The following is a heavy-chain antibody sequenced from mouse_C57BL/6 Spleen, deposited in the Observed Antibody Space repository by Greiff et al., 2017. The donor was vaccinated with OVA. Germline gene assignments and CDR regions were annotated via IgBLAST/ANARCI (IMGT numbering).Heavy chain of an antibody. J-gene: IGHJ2*01. Sequence: EVKLVESGPELVKPGASVKISCKASGYSFTGYYMNWVKQSPEKSLEWIGEINPSTGGTTYNQKFKAKATLTVDKSSSTAYMQLKSLTSEDSAVYYCARGIYDGYYEGYFDYWGQGTTLTVSS. V-gene: IGHV1-42*01. CDR1: GYSFTGYY. CDR2: INPSTGGT. CDR3: ARGIYDGYYEGYFDY. D-gene: IGHD2-3*01.